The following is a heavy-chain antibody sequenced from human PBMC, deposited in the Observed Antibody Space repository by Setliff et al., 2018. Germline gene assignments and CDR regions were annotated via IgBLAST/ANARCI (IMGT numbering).Heavy chain of an antibody. CDR2: IYYSGTT. V-gene: IGHV4-59*04. Sequence: LSLTCNVSGDSISAASIMAWIRQPPGKGLEWIGHIYYSGTTYSNPSLKSRVTMSVDTSKNPFSLRLNSLTASDTAVYYCATTGTYRYFDYWGQGTLVTVSS. J-gene: IGHJ4*02. CDR3: ATTGTYRYFDY. CDR1: GDSISAASI. D-gene: IGHD1-1*01.